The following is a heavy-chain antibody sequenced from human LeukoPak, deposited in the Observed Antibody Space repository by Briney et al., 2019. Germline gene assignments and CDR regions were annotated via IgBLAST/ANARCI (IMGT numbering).Heavy chain of an antibody. CDR3: AKAHTWKSFSGEYYFDY. D-gene: IGHD3-10*01. Sequence: PGGSLRLSCTAYGFTFGDYAMNWVRQAPGKGLEWVGFIRSKIYGGTPEYAASVKGRFTISRDDSKGIAYLQRNSLRAEDRAVYYCAKAHTWKSFSGEYYFDYWGQGTLVTVSS. CDR2: IRSKIYGGTP. V-gene: IGHV3-49*04. CDR1: GFTFGDYA. J-gene: IGHJ4*02.